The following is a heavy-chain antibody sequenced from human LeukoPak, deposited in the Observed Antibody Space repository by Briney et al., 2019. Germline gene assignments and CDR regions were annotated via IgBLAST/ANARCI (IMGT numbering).Heavy chain of an antibody. CDR2: ISYDGSNK. CDR1: GFTFSSYA. J-gene: IGHJ6*02. V-gene: IGHV3-30-3*01. D-gene: IGHD6-13*01. Sequence: GGSLRLSCAASGFTFSSYAMHWVRQAPGKGLEWVAVISYDGSNKYYADSVKGRFTISRDNSKNTLYLQMNSLRAEDTAVYYCARGRPYSSSWYAYYYGMDVWGQGTTVTVSS. CDR3: ARGRPYSSSWYAYYYGMDV.